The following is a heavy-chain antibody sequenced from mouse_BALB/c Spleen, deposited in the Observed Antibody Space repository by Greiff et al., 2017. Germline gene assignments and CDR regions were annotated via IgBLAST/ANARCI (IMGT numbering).Heavy chain of an antibody. CDR3: ARFCVYYYAMDY. J-gene: IGHJ4*01. CDR1: GFTFTDYY. CDR2: IGNKANGYTT. V-gene: IGHV7-3*02. Sequence: EVLLVESGGGLVQPGGSLRLSCATSGFTFTDYYMSWVRQPPGKALEWLGFIGNKANGYTTEYSVSVKGRFTISRDNSQSILYLQMNTLRAEDSATYYCARFCVYYYAMDYWGQGTSVTVSS.